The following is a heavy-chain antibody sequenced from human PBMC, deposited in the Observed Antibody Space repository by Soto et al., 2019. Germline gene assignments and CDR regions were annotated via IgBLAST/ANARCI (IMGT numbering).Heavy chain of an antibody. Sequence: SETLSLTCTVSGGSISSSSYYWGWIRQPPGKGLEWIGSIYYSGSTYYNPSLKSRVTISVDTSKNQFSLKLSSVTAADTAVYYCERIVYLYGMDVWGQGTTVTVSS. CDR3: ERIVYLYGMDV. V-gene: IGHV4-39*01. J-gene: IGHJ6*02. CDR2: IYYSGST. D-gene: IGHD3-16*02. CDR1: GGSISSSSYY.